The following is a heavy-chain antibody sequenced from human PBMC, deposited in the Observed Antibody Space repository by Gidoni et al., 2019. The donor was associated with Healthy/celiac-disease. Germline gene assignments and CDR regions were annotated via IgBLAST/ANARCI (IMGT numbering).Heavy chain of an antibody. V-gene: IGHV1-69*01. CDR1: GGTFSSYA. D-gene: IGHD3-3*01. CDR2: IIPIFGTA. CDR3: ARAYYDFWSGYYNWFDP. J-gene: IGHJ5*02. Sequence: QVQLVQSGAEVKKPGSSVKVSCKASGGTFSSYAISWVRQAPGQGLEWMGGIIPIFGTANYAQKFQGRVTITADESTSTAYMELGSLRSEDTAVYYCARAYYDFWSGYYNWFDPWGQGTLVTVSS.